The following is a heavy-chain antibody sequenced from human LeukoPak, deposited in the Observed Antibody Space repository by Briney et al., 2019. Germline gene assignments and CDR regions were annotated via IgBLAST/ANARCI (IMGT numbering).Heavy chain of an antibody. J-gene: IGHJ5*02. CDR2: IYYTGRT. V-gene: IGHV4-39*01. CDR3: AQSLGSSDWMGNWFDR. CDR1: GCTISSCGHY. D-gene: IGHD6-13*01. Sequence: TETLSLTCTVSGCTISSCGHYWVWLPQPPGKGLEGTGDIYYTGRTYYNPSLKSRVTISVDTSKNQFSLRLSSVTAADTAVYYCAQSLGSSDWMGNWFDRWGQGMLVTVSS.